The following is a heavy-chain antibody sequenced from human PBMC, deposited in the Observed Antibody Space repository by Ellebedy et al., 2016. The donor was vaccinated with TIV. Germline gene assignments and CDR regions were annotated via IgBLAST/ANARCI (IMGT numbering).Heavy chain of an antibody. CDR2: IDPSDSYT. J-gene: IGHJ4*02. D-gene: IGHD1-7*01. V-gene: IGHV5-10-1*01. CDR3: ARMEKGTIDY. Sequence: GESLKISCKGSGYSFTSYWTSWVRQIPGKGLERMGRIDPSDSYTNYSQSFQGHVTISADKSISTSYLQWSSLKASDTAMYYCARMEKGTIDYWGQGTLVTVSS. CDR1: GYSFTSYW.